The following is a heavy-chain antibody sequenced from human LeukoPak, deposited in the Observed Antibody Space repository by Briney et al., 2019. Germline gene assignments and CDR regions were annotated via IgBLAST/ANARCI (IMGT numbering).Heavy chain of an antibody. CDR3: ARAALYCSSTSCIFDY. Sequence: QSGGSLRLSCAASGFLFSSHEMNWVRQAPGKGLEWVSYISSSGSAIYYADSVKGRFTISRDNAENSLYLQMNSLRAEDTAVYYCARAALYCSSTSCIFDYWGQGTLVTVSS. D-gene: IGHD2-2*01. CDR2: ISSSGSAI. CDR1: GFLFSSHE. J-gene: IGHJ4*02. V-gene: IGHV3-48*03.